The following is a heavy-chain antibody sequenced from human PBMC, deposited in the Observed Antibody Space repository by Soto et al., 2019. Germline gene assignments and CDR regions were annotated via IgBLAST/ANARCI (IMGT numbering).Heavy chain of an antibody. Sequence: ASVKVSCKASGYTFTSDGISGVRQAPGQGLEWMGWISAYNGNTNYAQKLQGRVTMTTDTSTSTAYMELRSLRSDDTAVYYCARDITGYCSSTSCPDAFDIWGQGTMVTVSS. CDR2: ISAYNGNT. V-gene: IGHV1-18*01. J-gene: IGHJ3*02. CDR1: GYTFTSDG. D-gene: IGHD2-2*01. CDR3: ARDITGYCSSTSCPDAFDI.